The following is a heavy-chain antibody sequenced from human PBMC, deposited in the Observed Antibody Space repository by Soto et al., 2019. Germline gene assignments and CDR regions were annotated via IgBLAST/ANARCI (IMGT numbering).Heavy chain of an antibody. CDR3: ARVPPWGDSAGDYYIQHYDS. Sequence: ASVKVSCKSSGFTFTSYAIHWLRQAPGQRPQWMGWINGGSGNTKYSQDFQGRVTFTRDTFATTAYLELSSLRSEDTAVYYCARVPPWGDSAGDYYIQHYDSWGQGTPVTVSS. V-gene: IGHV1-3*01. CDR2: INGGSGNT. D-gene: IGHD3-10*01. J-gene: IGHJ4*02. CDR1: GFTFTSYA.